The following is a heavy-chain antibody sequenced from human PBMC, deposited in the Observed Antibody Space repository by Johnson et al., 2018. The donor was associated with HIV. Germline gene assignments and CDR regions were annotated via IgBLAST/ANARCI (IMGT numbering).Heavy chain of an antibody. D-gene: IGHD1-26*01. CDR1: GFTVSSNC. J-gene: IGHJ3*01. V-gene: IGHV3-53*01. Sequence: VQLVESGGGLVEPGGSLRLSCAASGFTVSSNCMTWVRQAPGKGLEWVSVIYSDGTTSFAQSVKGRFSISRDVSKNILYLQMHSLRTEDTAYYYCARDLPGIYDAFDLWGKGTKVTISS. CDR3: ARDLPGIYDAFDL. CDR2: IYSDGTT.